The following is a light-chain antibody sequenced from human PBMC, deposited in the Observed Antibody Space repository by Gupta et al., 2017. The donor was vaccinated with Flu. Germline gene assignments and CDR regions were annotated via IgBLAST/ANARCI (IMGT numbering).Light chain of an antibody. J-gene: IGLJ3*02. CDR3: AAWDDSLNGLV. V-gene: IGLV1-44*01. Sequence: QSVLTQPPSASGTPGQGVTISCAGSSSNIGSNIVNWYQQLPGTAPKLLIYSDYQRPSGVPDRFSGSKSGTSTSLAISGLQSEDEADYYCAAWDDSLNGLVFGGGTKLTVL. CDR2: SDY. CDR1: SSNIGSNI.